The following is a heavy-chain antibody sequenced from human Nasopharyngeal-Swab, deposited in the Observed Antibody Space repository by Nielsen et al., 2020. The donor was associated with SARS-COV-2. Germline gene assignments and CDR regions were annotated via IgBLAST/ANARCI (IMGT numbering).Heavy chain of an antibody. V-gene: IGHV4-61*01. CDR1: GGSVSSGSYY. D-gene: IGHD1-26*01. CDR3: ARYSGSYYRGYMDV. J-gene: IGHJ6*03. CDR2: IYYSGST. Sequence: SETLSLTCTVSGGSVSSGSYYWSSIRQPPGKGLEWIGYIYYSGSTNYNPSLKSRVTISVDTSKNQFSLKLSSVTAADTAVYYCARYSGSYYRGYMDVWGKGTTVTVSS.